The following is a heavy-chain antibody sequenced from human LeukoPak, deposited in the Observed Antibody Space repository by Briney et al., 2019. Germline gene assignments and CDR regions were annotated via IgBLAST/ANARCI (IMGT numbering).Heavy chain of an antibody. CDR3: AVITRNYWYFDL. Sequence: GGSLRLSCAASGFTFSSYSMNWVRQAPGKGLEWVSSISSSSSYIYYADSVKGRFTISRDNAKNSLYLQMNSLRAEDTAVYYCAVITRNYWYFDLWGRGTLVTVSS. CDR1: GFTFSSYS. V-gene: IGHV3-21*04. D-gene: IGHD3-22*01. J-gene: IGHJ2*01. CDR2: ISSSSSYI.